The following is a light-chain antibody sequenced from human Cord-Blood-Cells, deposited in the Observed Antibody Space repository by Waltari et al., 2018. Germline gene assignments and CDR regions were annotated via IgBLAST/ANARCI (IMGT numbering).Light chain of an antibody. CDR2: DVS. Sequence: QSALTQPASVSGSPGQSITISCTGTSSDVGGYNYVSWYQQHPGKAPKLMIYDVSKRPSGVSNRCSGSKSGNTASLTISGLQAEDEADYYCSSYTSSLVVFGGGTKLTVL. CDR3: SSYTSSLVV. V-gene: IGLV2-14*01. J-gene: IGLJ2*01. CDR1: SSDVGGYNY.